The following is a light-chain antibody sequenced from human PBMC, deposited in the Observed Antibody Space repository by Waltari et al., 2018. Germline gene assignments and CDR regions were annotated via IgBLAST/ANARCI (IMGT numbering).Light chain of an antibody. CDR2: KDE. CDR3: QPADSSGTYYV. CDR1: ALPTEY. V-gene: IGLV3-25*03. Sequence: SYELTQSPSQSVSPGQTATITCSGDALPTEYVYWYQKKPGQAPVLIIYKDEERPPGIPERCSGSSSGTTATLTISGVQAEDEADYYCQPADSSGTYYVFAAGTKVTVL. J-gene: IGLJ1*01.